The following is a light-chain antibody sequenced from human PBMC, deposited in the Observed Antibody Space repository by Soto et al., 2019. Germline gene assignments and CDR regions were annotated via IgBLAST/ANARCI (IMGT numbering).Light chain of an antibody. Sequence: QSALTQPASVSGSPGQSITISCTGTSTDVGGYKYVSWYQQHPGKAPKLMIYEFNNRPSGVSSRFSGSKSGNTASLTISGVQPEDEADYYCSSYTANTTLVFGGGTKLTVL. CDR2: EFN. CDR3: SSYTANTTLV. CDR1: STDVGGYKY. J-gene: IGLJ3*02. V-gene: IGLV2-14*01.